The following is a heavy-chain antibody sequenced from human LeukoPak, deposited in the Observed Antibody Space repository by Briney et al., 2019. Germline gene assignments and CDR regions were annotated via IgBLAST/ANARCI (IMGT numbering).Heavy chain of an antibody. V-gene: IGHV3-53*01. CDR2: IYSGGGT. CDR3: ASASYGHYYYYYMDV. J-gene: IGHJ6*03. D-gene: IGHD1-26*01. Sequence: PGGSLRLSCAASGFTVSSNYMSWVRQAPGKGLEWVSVIYSGGGTFYADSVKGRFTFSRDNSKNTLYLQMNSLRAEDTAVYYCASASYGHYYYYYMDVWGKGTTVTVSS. CDR1: GFTVSSNY.